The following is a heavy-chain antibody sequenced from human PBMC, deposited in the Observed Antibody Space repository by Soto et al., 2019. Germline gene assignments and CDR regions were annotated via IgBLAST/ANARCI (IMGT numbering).Heavy chain of an antibody. CDR1: GGSISSSSYY. CDR3: ARHLAAAGLFGIVVVPAAILVGGWFDP. D-gene: IGHD2-2*02. Sequence: QLQLQESGPGLVKPSETLSLTCTVSGGSISSSSYYWGWIRQPPGKGLEWIGSIYYSGSTYYNPSLKSRVTISVDTSKNQFSLKLSSVTAADTAVYYCARHLAAAGLFGIVVVPAAILVGGWFDPWGQGTLVTVFS. V-gene: IGHV4-39*01. J-gene: IGHJ5*02. CDR2: IYYSGST.